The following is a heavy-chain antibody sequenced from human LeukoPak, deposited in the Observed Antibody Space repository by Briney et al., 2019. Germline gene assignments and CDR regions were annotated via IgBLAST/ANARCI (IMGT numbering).Heavy chain of an antibody. D-gene: IGHD2-2*01. J-gene: IGHJ4*02. CDR3: ARALGYCSSTSCYGSLSFDY. CDR2: INPNSGGT. CDR1: GYTVTGYY. Sequence: ASVKVSCKASGYTVTGYYMHWVRQAPGQGLEWMGWINPNSGGTNYAQKFQGRVTMSRDTSISKAYMELSRLRSDDTAVYYCARALGYCSSTSCYGSLSFDYWGQGTLVTVSS. V-gene: IGHV1-2*02.